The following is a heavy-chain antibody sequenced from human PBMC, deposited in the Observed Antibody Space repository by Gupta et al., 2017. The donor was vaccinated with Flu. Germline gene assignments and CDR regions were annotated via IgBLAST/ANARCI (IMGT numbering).Heavy chain of an antibody. V-gene: IGHV3-30*18. Sequence: QVQLVESGGGVVQPGRSLRLSCAASGFTFSSYGMHWVRQAPGKGLEWVAVISYDGSNKYYADSVKGRFTISRDNSKNTLYLQMNSLRAEDTAVYYCAKEWGWERSVIVVVVAALDYWGQGTLVTVSS. CDR3: AKEWGWERSVIVVVVAALDY. D-gene: IGHD2-15*01. J-gene: IGHJ4*02. CDR1: GFTFSSYG. CDR2: ISYDGSNK.